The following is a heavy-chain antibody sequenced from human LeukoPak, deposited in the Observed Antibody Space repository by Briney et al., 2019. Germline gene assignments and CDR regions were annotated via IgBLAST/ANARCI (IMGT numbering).Heavy chain of an antibody. J-gene: IGHJ4*02. D-gene: IGHD3-22*01. V-gene: IGHV3-23*01. CDR3: AKETDSSGYYFDY. CDR2: ISGSGGST. Sequence: GGSLRLSCAASGFTFSSYAMSWVRQAPGKGLEWVSAISGSGGSTYYADSVKGRFTISRGNSKNTLYLQVNSLRAEDTAVYYCAKETDSSGYYFDYWGQGTLVTVSS. CDR1: GFTFSSYA.